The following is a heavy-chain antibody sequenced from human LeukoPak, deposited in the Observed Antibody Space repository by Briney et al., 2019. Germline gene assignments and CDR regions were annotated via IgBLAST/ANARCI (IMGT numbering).Heavy chain of an antibody. V-gene: IGHV3-30*02. D-gene: IGHD1-26*01. J-gene: IGHJ6*03. CDR3: AKDNGELAVWDYYMDV. CDR1: GFTFSSYG. CDR2: IRYDGSNK. Sequence: GGSLRLSCAASGFTFSSYGMHWVRQAPGKGLEWVAFIRYDGSNKYYADSVKGRFTISRDNSKNTLYLQMNSLRAEDTAVYYCAKDNGELAVWDYYMDVWGKGTTVTVSS.